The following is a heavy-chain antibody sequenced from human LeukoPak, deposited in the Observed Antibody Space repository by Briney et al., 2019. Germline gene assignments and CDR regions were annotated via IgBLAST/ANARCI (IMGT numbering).Heavy chain of an antibody. CDR2: IYYSGNT. D-gene: IGHD3-22*01. Sequence: PSETLSLTCTVSGGSIYNSIYYWGWIRQPPGKGLAWIGSIYYSGNTYYNPSLKGRVTISVDTSKNQFSLKLSSVTAADTALYYCARVYDSIAPHFDYWGQGTLVTVSS. CDR3: ARVYDSIAPHFDY. CDR1: GGSIYNSIYY. J-gene: IGHJ4*02. V-gene: IGHV4-39*01.